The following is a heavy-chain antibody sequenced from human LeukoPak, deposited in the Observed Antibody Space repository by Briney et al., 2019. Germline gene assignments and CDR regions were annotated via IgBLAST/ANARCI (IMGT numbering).Heavy chain of an antibody. CDR3: ARDRQLGLDP. J-gene: IGHJ5*02. V-gene: IGHV4-59*12. D-gene: IGHD6-13*01. CDR1: GGSISSYY. Sequence: SETLSLTCTVSGGSISSYYWSWIRQPPGEGLEWIGYIYYSGSTNYNPSLKSRVTISVDTSKNQFSLKLSSVTAADTAVYYCARDRQLGLDPWGQGTLVTVSS. CDR2: IYYSGST.